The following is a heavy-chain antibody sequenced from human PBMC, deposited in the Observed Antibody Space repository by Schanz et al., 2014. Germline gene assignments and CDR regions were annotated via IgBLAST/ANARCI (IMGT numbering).Heavy chain of an antibody. J-gene: IGHJ6*02. CDR2: IYYSGNT. CDR3: YGMDV. V-gene: IGHV4-30-4*03. CDR1: GGSISSGAYS. Sequence: QVRLQQWGPRLVKPSQTLSLTCTVSGGSISSGAYSWSWIRQPPGKRPEWIGYIYYSGNTYYTPSLKSRVIMSVDTSKKQFSLKLSSVTAADTAVYYCYGMDVWGQGTTVTVSS.